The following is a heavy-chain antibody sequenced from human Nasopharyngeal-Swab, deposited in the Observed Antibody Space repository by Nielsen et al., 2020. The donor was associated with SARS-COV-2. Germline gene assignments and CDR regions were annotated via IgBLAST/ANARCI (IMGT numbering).Heavy chain of an antibody. CDR3: TRHGASNIAAAGGFWFDP. CDR1: GFTFSSYG. J-gene: IGHJ5*02. Sequence: GGSLRLSCAASGFTFSSYGMHWVRQAPGKGLEWVAVIWYDGSNKYYADSVKGRFTISRDNSKNTLYLQMNSLRAEDTAVYYCTRHGASNIAAAGGFWFDPWGQGTLVTASS. V-gene: IGHV3-33*01. CDR2: IWYDGSNK. D-gene: IGHD6-13*01.